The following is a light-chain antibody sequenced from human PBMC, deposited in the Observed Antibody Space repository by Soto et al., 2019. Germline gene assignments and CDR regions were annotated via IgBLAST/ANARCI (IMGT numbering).Light chain of an antibody. J-gene: IGKJ5*01. V-gene: IGKV3-15*01. CDR3: QQYNNWPPIT. CDR2: GAS. CDR1: QSVSSN. Sequence: EIVMTQSPATLSVSPGARATLSCRASQSVSSNFAWYPQTPGQAPRLLIYGASTRATGIPASFSGSGSGTEFTRTISSLQSEDFADYYCQQYNNWPPITFGQGTRLEIK.